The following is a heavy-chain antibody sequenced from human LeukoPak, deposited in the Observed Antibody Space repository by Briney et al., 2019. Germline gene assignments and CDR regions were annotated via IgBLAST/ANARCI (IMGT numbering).Heavy chain of an antibody. Sequence: PGGSLRLSCAASGFTFSSYAMSWVRQAPGKGLEWVSAISGSGGSTYYADSVKGRFTISRDNSKNTLYLQMNSLRAEDTAVYYCARDLGGLGAGTSDYWGQGTLVTVSS. CDR3: ARDLGGLGAGTSDY. V-gene: IGHV3-23*01. D-gene: IGHD6-19*01. CDR2: ISGSGGST. J-gene: IGHJ4*02. CDR1: GFTFSSYA.